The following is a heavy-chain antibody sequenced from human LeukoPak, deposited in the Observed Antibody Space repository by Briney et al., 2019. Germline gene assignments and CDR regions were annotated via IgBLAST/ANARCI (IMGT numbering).Heavy chain of an antibody. CDR2: TYYRSKWYN. CDR3: ARDSAGVTGTTEGWFDP. D-gene: IGHD1-7*01. Sequence: SQTLSLTCAISGDSVSSNSAAWNWIRQSPSRGLEWLGSTYYRSKWYNDYAVSVKSRITINPDTSKNQFSLQLDSVTPEDTAVYYCARDSAGVTGTTEGWFDPWGQGTLVTVSS. CDR1: GDSVSSNSAA. J-gene: IGHJ5*02. V-gene: IGHV6-1*01.